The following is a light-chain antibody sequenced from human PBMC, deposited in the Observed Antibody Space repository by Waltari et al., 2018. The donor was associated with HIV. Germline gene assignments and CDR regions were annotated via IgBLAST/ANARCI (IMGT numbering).Light chain of an antibody. CDR3: STWDDSLSAML. Sequence: QSVLTQPPSLSATPGQRVTISCSGGSSNIGKNYVYWYQPLPGTAPKLLIYRSDQRPSGVPDRFSGSKSGTSASLAISGLRSEDEADYYCSTWDDSLSAMLFGGGTKLTVL. CDR1: SSNIGKNY. V-gene: IGLV1-47*01. J-gene: IGLJ3*02. CDR2: RSD.